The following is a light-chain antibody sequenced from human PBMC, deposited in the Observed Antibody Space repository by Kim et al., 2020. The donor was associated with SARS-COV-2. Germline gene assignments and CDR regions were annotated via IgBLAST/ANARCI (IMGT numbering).Light chain of an antibody. CDR2: QDN. V-gene: IGLV3-1*01. J-gene: IGLJ2*01. Sequence: LSPGQTASITCSGDKLGDKYTCWYQQKPGQSPVLVIYQDNKRPSGIPERFSGSNSGNTATLTISGTQAMDEADYFCQAWDSSTVVFGGGTQLTVL. CDR1: KLGDKY. CDR3: QAWDSSTVV.